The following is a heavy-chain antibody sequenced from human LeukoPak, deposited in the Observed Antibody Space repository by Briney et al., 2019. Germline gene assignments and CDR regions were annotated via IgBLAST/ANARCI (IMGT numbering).Heavy chain of an antibody. CDR1: GYTFTAYY. CDR2: IIPIFGTA. J-gene: IGHJ6*02. Sequence: SVKVSCKPSGYTFTAYYVHWVRQAPGHGLEWMGGIIPIFGTANYAQKFQGRATTTADESTSTAYMELSSLRSEDTAVYYCARVVAAATPSNYGMDVWGQGTTVTVSS. CDR3: ARVVAAATPSNYGMDV. V-gene: IGHV1-69*13. D-gene: IGHD6-13*01.